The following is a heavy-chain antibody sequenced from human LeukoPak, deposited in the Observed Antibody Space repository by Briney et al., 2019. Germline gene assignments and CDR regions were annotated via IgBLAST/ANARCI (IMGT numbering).Heavy chain of an antibody. V-gene: IGHV3-30*04. CDR2: ISYDGSNK. Sequence: PGRSLRLSCAASGFTLSSYAMHWVRQAPGKGLEWVAVISYDGSNKYYADSVKGRFTISRDNSKNTLYLQMNSLRAEDTAVYYCAKDSSHYYYYMDVWGKGTTVTISS. CDR3: AKDSSHYYYYMDV. D-gene: IGHD2-15*01. CDR1: GFTLSSYA. J-gene: IGHJ6*03.